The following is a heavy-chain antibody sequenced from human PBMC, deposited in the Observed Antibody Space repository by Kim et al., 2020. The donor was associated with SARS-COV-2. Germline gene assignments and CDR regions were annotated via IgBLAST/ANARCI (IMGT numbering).Heavy chain of an antibody. CDR3: ARGGVDTAMALHYFDY. Sequence: GGSLRLSCAASGFTFSSYAMHWVRQAPGKGLEWVAVISYDGSNKYYADSVKGRFTISRDNSKNTLYLQMNSLRAEDTAVYYCARGGVDTAMALHYFDYWGQGTLVTVSS. V-gene: IGHV3-30*04. CDR1: GFTFSSYA. CDR2: ISYDGSNK. D-gene: IGHD5-18*01. J-gene: IGHJ4*02.